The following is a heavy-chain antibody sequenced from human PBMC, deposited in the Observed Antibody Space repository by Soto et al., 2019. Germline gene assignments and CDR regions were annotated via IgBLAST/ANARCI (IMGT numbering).Heavy chain of an antibody. V-gene: IGHV6-1*01. D-gene: IGHD5-12*01. J-gene: IGHJ5*02. Sequence: SQTLSLTCAISGDSVSSNTASWNWIRQSPSRGLEWLGRTYFRSKWYNDYAVSVKSRIIINPDTSNNQFSLQLNSVTPEDTAVYLCAKGVDFRPKTGYALDPWGQGILVTVSS. CDR1: GDSVSSNTAS. CDR3: AKGVDFRPKTGYALDP. CDR2: TYFRSKWYN.